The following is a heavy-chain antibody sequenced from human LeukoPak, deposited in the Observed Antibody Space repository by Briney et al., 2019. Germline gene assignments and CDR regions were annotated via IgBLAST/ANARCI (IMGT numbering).Heavy chain of an antibody. V-gene: IGHV4-4*07. Sequence: SETLSLTCTVSGGSISSYYWSWIRQPAGKGLKWIGRIYTSGSTNYNPSLKSRVTMSVDTSKNQFSLKLNSVTAADTAVYYCARDSYYYDSSGYSSITPDSWGQGTLVTVSS. J-gene: IGHJ5*01. CDR3: ARDSYYYDSSGYSSITPDS. D-gene: IGHD3-22*01. CDR2: IYTSGST. CDR1: GGSISSYY.